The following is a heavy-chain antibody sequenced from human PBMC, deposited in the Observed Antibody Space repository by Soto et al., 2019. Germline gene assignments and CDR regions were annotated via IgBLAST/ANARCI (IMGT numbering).Heavy chain of an antibody. CDR1: GGTITYYY. Sequence: SETLSLTCTVSGGTITYYYWSWIRQAPGKGLEWLGYIFDGGSANYNPSLKSRVSFSLDKSQNQLSLKLTSVTGADTAIYYCVSGEGTPTVTGDYYYYAAAAWGQGTAVTVSS. CDR3: VSGEGTPTVTGDYYYYAAAA. V-gene: IGHV4-59*12. D-gene: IGHD4-17*01. CDR2: IFDGGSA. J-gene: IGHJ6*02.